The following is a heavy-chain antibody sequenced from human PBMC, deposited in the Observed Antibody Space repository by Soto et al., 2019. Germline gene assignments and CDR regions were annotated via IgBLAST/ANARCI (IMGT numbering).Heavy chain of an antibody. CDR1: GFTFSSYG. D-gene: IGHD3-10*01. Sequence: QVQLVESGGGVVQPGRSLRLSCAASGFTFSSYGMHWVRQAPGKGLEWVAVISYDGSNKYYADSVKGRFTISRDNSKNTLYLQMNSLRVEDTAVYYCAKGLYGSGSWALDYWGQGTLVTVSS. CDR2: ISYDGSNK. J-gene: IGHJ4*02. CDR3: AKGLYGSGSWALDY. V-gene: IGHV3-30*18.